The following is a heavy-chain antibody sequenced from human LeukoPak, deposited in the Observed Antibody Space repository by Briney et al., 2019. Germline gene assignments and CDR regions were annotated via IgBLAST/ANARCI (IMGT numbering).Heavy chain of an antibody. D-gene: IGHD3-10*01. CDR1: GYTFTSYD. J-gene: IGHJ3*02. CDR3: ARGRTVVRAYAFDI. CDR2: MNPNSGNT. Sequence: ASVKVSCKASGYTFTSYDINWVRQATGQGLEWMGWMNPNSGNTGCAQKFQGRVTITRSTSISTAYMELSSLRSEDTAVYYCARGRTVVRAYAFDIWGQGTMVTVSS. V-gene: IGHV1-8*03.